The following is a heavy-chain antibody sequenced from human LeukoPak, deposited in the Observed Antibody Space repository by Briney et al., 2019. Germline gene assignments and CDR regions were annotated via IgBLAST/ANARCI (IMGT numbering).Heavy chain of an antibody. D-gene: IGHD1-26*01. V-gene: IGHV4-34*01. CDR3: ASGAYSYYYMDV. CDR1: GGSFSGYY. Sequence: SETLSLTCTVVGGSFSGYYWSWIRQSTGKGLEWIGEINHSDDTSYNPSLKSRVTISVDTSKNQFSLKLSSVTAADTAVYYCASGAYSYYYMDVWGKGTTVTVSS. CDR2: INHSDDT. J-gene: IGHJ6*03.